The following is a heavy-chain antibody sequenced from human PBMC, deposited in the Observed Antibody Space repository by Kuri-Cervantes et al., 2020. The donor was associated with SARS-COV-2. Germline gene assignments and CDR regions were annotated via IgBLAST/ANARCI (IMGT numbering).Heavy chain of an antibody. CDR3: AREAIRAAAGTVDY. J-gene: IGHJ4*02. CDR2: INHSGST. D-gene: IGHD6-13*01. CDR1: GGSFSGYY. V-gene: IGHV4-34*01. Sequence: SQTLSLTCAVYGGSFSGYYLSWIRQPPGKGLEWIGEINHSGSTNYNPSLKSRVTVSVDTSKNQFTLKLSSVTAADTAVYYCAREAIRAAAGTVDYWGQGTLVTVSS.